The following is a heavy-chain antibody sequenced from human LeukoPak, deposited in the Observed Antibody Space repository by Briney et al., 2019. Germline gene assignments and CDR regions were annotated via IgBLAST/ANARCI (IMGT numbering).Heavy chain of an antibody. V-gene: IGHV4-34*01. D-gene: IGHD6-13*01. CDR3: TRKSIVTSGRKPYDY. Sequence: SETLSLTCAVYGGSFSGYYWSWIRQVPGKGPEWIGEIDHSGRTNANSSLESRVTISVDMSKNQFSLRLNSVTAADTAVYYCTRKSIVTSGRKPYDYWDQGALVTVSS. J-gene: IGHJ4*02. CDR2: IDHSGRT. CDR1: GGSFSGYY.